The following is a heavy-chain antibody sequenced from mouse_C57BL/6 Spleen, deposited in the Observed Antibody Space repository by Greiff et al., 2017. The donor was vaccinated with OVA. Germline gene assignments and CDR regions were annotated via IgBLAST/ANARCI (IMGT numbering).Heavy chain of an antibody. CDR3: ARHLNVGGFDY. Sequence: EVQLVESGGGLVKPGGSLKLSCAASGFTFSSYTMSWVRQTPEKRLEWVATISGGGGNTYYPDSVKGRFTISRDNAKNTLYLQMSSLRSEDTALYYCARHLNVGGFDYWGQGTTLTVSS. CDR2: ISGGGGNT. V-gene: IGHV5-9*01. J-gene: IGHJ2*01. CDR1: GFTFSSYT.